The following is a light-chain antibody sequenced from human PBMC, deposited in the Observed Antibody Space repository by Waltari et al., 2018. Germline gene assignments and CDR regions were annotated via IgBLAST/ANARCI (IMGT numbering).Light chain of an antibody. CDR3: QQYRNLWT. V-gene: IGKV1-5*03. J-gene: IGKJ1*01. CDR1: QSLSNW. CDR2: KAS. Sequence: ITCLASQSLSNWLAWYQKKPGKAPKVLIYKASTVESGVPSMFSGSGAGTEFTLTISSLQPDDFATYYCQQYRNLWTFGQGTKVEIK.